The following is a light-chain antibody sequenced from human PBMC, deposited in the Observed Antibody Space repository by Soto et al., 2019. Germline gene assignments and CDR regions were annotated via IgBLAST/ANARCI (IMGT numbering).Light chain of an antibody. V-gene: IGKV3-11*01. CDR2: AAS. Sequence: EIVLTQSPATLPLSPGERATLSCRASQSVSRYIAWYQQKPGQAPRLLIYAASNRATGIPARFSGSGSVTDFTLTISSLEPEDFAVYYCQQRNSWPPAITFGQGTRLEIK. CDR1: QSVSRY. CDR3: QQRNSWPPAIT. J-gene: IGKJ5*01.